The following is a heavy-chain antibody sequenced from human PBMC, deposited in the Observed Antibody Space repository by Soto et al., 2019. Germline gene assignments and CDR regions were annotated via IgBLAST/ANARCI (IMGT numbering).Heavy chain of an antibody. V-gene: IGHV1-69*02. CDR2: IIPILGIA. D-gene: IGHD5-12*01. J-gene: IGHJ4*02. CDR1: GGTFSSYT. CDR3: ASRDSGYDNFDY. Sequence: GASVKVSCKASGGTFSSYTISWVRQAPGQGLEWMGRIIPILGIANYAQKFQGRVTITADKSTSTAYMELSSLRSEDTAVYYCASRDSGYDNFDYWGQGTLVTVSS.